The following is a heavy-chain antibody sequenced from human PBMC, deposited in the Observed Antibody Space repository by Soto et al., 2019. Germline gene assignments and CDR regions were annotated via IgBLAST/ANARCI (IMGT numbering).Heavy chain of an antibody. CDR1: GYTLTELS. Sequence: ASVKVSCKVSGYTLTELSMHWVRQAPGKGLEWMGGFDPEDGETIYAQKFQGRVTMTEDTSTDTAYMELSSLRSEDTAVYYCATDLSLLRGGWFLSPYYYYGMDVWGQGTTVTVSS. J-gene: IGHJ6*02. D-gene: IGHD6-19*01. V-gene: IGHV1-24*01. CDR2: FDPEDGET. CDR3: ATDLSLLRGGWFLSPYYYYGMDV.